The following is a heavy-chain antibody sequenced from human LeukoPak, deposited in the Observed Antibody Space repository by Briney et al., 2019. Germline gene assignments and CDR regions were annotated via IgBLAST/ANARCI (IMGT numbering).Heavy chain of an antibody. V-gene: IGHV4-61*05. CDR3: ARNGYDSSGYYDY. Sequence: PSETLSLTCIVSGGSISSSNYYWGWIRQSPGKGLEWIGYIYYSGSTNYNPSLKSRVTISVDTSKNQFSLKLSSVTAADTAVYYCARNGYDSSGYYDYWGQGTLVTVSS. CDR1: GGSISSSNYY. D-gene: IGHD3-22*01. CDR2: IYYSGST. J-gene: IGHJ4*02.